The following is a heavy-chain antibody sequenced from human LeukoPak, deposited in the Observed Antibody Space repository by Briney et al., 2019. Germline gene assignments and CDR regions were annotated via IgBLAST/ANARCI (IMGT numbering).Heavy chain of an antibody. D-gene: IGHD3-16*01. CDR1: GGSISSYY. J-gene: IGHJ6*03. CDR2: IYYSGST. V-gene: IGHV4-59*01. Sequence: PSETPSLTCTVSGGSISSYYWSWIRQPPGKGLEWIGYIYYSGSTNYNPSLKSRVTISVDTSKNQFSLKLSSVTAADTAVYYCARGVVGVHYYYYYMDVWGKGTTVTVSS. CDR3: ARGVVGVHYYYYYMDV.